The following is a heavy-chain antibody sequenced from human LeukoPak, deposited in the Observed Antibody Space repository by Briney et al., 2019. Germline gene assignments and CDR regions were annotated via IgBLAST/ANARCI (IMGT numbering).Heavy chain of an antibody. D-gene: IGHD6-13*01. V-gene: IGHV3-23*01. CDR2: ISGSGGST. Sequence: GGSLRLSCAASGFTFSSYAMSWVRQAPGKGPEWVSAISGSGGSTYYADSVKGRFTISRDNSKNTLYLQMNSLRAEDTAVYYCARIMNSSPDYWGQGTLVTASS. CDR3: ARIMNSSPDY. CDR1: GFTFSSYA. J-gene: IGHJ4*02.